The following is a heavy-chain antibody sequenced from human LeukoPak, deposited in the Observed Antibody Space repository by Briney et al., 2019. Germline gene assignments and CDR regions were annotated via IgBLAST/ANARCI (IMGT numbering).Heavy chain of an antibody. CDR2: IHGSDDNT. CDR3: ARAGYCSSTSCYSLYYYYMDV. Sequence: GGSLRLSCAASGFTFSSNAMAWVRQAPGKGLEWVSAIHGSDDNTHSADSVKGRFTISRDKSKNTLYLQMNSLRSDDTAVYYCARAGYCSSTSCYSLYYYYMDVWGKGTTVTVSS. D-gene: IGHD2-2*01. CDR1: GFTFSSNA. J-gene: IGHJ6*03. V-gene: IGHV3-23*01.